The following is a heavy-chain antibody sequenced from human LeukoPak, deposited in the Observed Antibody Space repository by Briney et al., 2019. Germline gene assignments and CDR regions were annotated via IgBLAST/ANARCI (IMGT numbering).Heavy chain of an antibody. J-gene: IGHJ4*02. D-gene: IGHD3-3*01. CDR3: ARDFLLFGVVVPNDF. Sequence: GGSLRLSCAAAGFTFNTFWMSWVRQAPGKGLEWVANIKQEGSEQYYVDSVKGRFTISRDNAKNTLSLQMHSLRVEDTAIYYCARDFLLFGVVVPNDFWGQGTMVAVSS. V-gene: IGHV3-7*01. CDR2: IKQEGSEQ. CDR1: GFTFNTFW.